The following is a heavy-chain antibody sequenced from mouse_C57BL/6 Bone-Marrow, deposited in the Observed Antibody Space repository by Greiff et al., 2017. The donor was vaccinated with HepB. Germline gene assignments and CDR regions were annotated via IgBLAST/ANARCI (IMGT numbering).Heavy chain of an antibody. CDR1: GFTFTDYY. J-gene: IGHJ1*03. CDR2: IRHKANGYTT. V-gene: IGHV7-3*01. Sequence: EVKLQESGGGLVQPGGSLSLSCAASGFTFTDYYMSWVRQPPGKALEWLGFIRHKANGYTTAYSASVKGRFTISRDNSQSILYLQMNALGAEDSATYYCARLANYDGYWYFDVWGTGTTVTVSS. D-gene: IGHD2-4*01. CDR3: ARLANYDGYWYFDV.